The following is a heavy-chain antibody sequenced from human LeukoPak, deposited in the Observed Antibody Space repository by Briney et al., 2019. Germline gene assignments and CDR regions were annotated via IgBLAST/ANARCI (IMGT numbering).Heavy chain of an antibody. CDR3: AHGTTYYYDSSGYYFDY. CDR1: GFTFSNYA. Sequence: GGSLRLSCAASGFTFSNYAVNWVRQAPGKGLQWVSAISGSGGSTYYADSVKGRFTISRDNSKNTLYLQMNSLRAEDTAVYYCAHGTTYYYDSSGYYFDYWGQGTLVTVSS. D-gene: IGHD3-22*01. J-gene: IGHJ4*02. V-gene: IGHV3-23*01. CDR2: ISGSGGST.